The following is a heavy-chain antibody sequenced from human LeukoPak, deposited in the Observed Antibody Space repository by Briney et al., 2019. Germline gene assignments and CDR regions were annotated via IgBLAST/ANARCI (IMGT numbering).Heavy chain of an antibody. D-gene: IGHD3-22*01. V-gene: IGHV1-69*05. J-gene: IGHJ3*02. CDR2: IIPIFCTA. CDR1: GGTFSSYA. Sequence: GSSVKVSCKASGGTFSSYAISWVRQAPGQGLEWMGGIIPIFCTANYAQKFQGRVTITTDDSTSTAYMDLRSLRSEDTAVYYCARVLSVGNYYDSSGYYGDAFDIWGQGTMVTVSS. CDR3: ARVLSVGNYYDSSGYYGDAFDI.